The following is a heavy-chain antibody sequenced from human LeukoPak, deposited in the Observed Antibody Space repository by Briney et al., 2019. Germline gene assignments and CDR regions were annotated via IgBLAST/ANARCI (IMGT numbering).Heavy chain of an antibody. CDR2: ISSSSSRT. V-gene: IGHV3-48*01. Sequence: VSYISSSSSRTYYGDSVRGRFTISRDNAENSLYLQMNSLRAEDTAVYYCARETGYSFDYWGQGILVTVSS. CDR3: ARETGYSFDY. D-gene: IGHD5-18*01. J-gene: IGHJ4*02.